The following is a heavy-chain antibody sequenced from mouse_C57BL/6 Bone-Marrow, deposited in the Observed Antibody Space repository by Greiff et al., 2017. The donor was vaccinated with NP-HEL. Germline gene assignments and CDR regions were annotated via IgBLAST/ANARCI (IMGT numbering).Heavy chain of an antibody. J-gene: IGHJ4*01. CDR2: IHPNSGST. Sequence: VQLQQPGAELVKPGASVKLSCKASGYTFTSYWMHWVKQRPGQGLEWIGMIHPNSGSTNYNEKFKSKATLTVDKSSSTAYMQLSSLTSEDSAVYYCAREGSGYALYDMDYWGQGTSVTVSA. D-gene: IGHD3-2*02. CDR3: AREGSGYALYDMDY. V-gene: IGHV1-64*01. CDR1: GYTFTSYW.